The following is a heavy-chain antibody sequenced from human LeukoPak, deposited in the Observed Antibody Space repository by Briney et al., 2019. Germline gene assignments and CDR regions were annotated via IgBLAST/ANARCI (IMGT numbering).Heavy chain of an antibody. V-gene: IGHV3-9*01. CDR3: AKDIRLSGSYYGGYFDY. D-gene: IGHD1-26*01. CDR2: ISWNSGSI. Sequence: GRSLRLSCAASGFTFDDYAMHWVRQAPGKGLEWVSGISWNSGSIGYADSVKGRFTISRDNAKNSLYLQMNSLRAEDAALYYCAKDIRLSGSYYGGYFDYWGQGTLVTVSS. CDR1: GFTFDDYA. J-gene: IGHJ4*02.